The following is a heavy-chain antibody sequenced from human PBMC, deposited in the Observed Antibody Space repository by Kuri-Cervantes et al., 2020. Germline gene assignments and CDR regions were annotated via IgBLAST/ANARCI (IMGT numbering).Heavy chain of an antibody. CDR1: GYSIRSGYY. D-gene: IGHD3-10*01. V-gene: IGHV4-38-2*01. J-gene: IGHJ4*02. CDR2: IYHSGST. CDR3: ASENGLLWLGELMGYFDY. Sequence: SQTLSLTCAVSGYSIRSGYYWGWIRQPPGKGLEWIGSIYHSGSTNYNPSLKSRVTISVDKSKNQFSLKLSSVTAADTAVYYCASENGLLWLGELMGYFDYWGQGTLVTVSS.